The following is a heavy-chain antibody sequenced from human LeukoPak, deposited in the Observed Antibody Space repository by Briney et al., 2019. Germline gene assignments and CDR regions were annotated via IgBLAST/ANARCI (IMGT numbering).Heavy chain of an antibody. CDR2: IKQDGSEK. J-gene: IGHJ6*03. CDR3: ARDSGSSWRVDYYYYMDV. V-gene: IGHV3-7*01. Sequence: TGGSLRLSCAASGFTFSSYWMSWVRQAPGKGLEWVANIKQDGSEKYYVDSVKGRFTISRDNAKNSLYLQMNSLRAEDTAVYYCARDSGSSWRVDYYYYMDVWGKGTTVTVSS. CDR1: GFTFSSYW. D-gene: IGHD6-13*01.